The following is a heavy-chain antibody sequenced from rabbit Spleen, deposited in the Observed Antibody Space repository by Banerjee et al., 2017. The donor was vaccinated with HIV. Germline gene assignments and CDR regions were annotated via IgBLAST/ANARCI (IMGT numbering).Heavy chain of an antibody. Sequence: QSLEESGGDLVKPGASLTLTCTASGVSFSGNSYMCWVRQAPGKGLEWIACIDTGSSGFTYFASWAKGRFTISKTSSTTVTLQMTSLTAADTATYFCARDTGSSFSSYGMDPWGPGTLVTVS. D-gene: IGHD8-1*01. J-gene: IGHJ6*02. CDR1: GVSFSGNSY. CDR2: IDTGSSGFT. CDR3: ARDTGSSFSSYGMDP. V-gene: IGHV1S40*01.